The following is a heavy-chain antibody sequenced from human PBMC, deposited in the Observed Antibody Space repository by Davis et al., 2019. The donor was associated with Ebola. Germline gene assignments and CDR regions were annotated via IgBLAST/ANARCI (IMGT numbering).Heavy chain of an antibody. Sequence: MPSETLSLTCAVYGGSFSGYYWSWIRQPPGKGLEWIGEINHSGSANYNPSLKSRVTISVDTSKNQFSLKLSSVTAADTAVYYCARGKNYDSSGYYYVYWGQGTLVTVSS. J-gene: IGHJ4*02. CDR1: GGSFSGYY. CDR2: INHSGSA. CDR3: ARGKNYDSSGYYYVY. V-gene: IGHV4-34*01. D-gene: IGHD3-22*01.